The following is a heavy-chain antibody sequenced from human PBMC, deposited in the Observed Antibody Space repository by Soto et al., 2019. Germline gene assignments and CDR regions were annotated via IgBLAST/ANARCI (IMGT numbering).Heavy chain of an antibody. CDR3: ARAHSSKGVVTALIDS. V-gene: IGHV4-30-2*01. J-gene: IGHJ4*02. Sequence: SETLSLTCAVSGGSISSGGYSWSWIRQPPGKGLEWIGYIYHSGSTYYNPSLKSRVTISVDRSKNQFSLKLSSVTAADTAVYYCARAHSSKGVVTALIDSWGQGTLVPVSS. CDR2: IYHSGST. CDR1: GGSISSGGYS. D-gene: IGHD2-21*02.